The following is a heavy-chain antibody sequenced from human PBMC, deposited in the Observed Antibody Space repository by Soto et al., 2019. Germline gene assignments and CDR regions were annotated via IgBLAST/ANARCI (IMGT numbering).Heavy chain of an antibody. V-gene: IGHV3-23*01. D-gene: IGHD6-6*01. Sequence: GGSLRLSCAASGFTFSSYAMSWVRQAPGKGLEWVSAISGSGASTYYADSVKGRFTISRDNSKNTLYLQMNSLRAEDTAVYYFANAESYSISSAFDIWVQGTMVTVSS. CDR2: ISGSGAST. CDR1: GFTFSSYA. J-gene: IGHJ3*02. CDR3: ANAESYSISSAFDI.